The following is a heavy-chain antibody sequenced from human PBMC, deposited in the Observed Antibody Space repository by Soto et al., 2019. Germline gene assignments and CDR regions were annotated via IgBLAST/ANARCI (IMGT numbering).Heavy chain of an antibody. CDR3: ARGPRKQLWVGYFDY. J-gene: IGHJ4*02. D-gene: IGHD1-1*01. CDR1: GYTFTGYY. V-gene: IGHV1-2*04. Sequence: VASVNVSCTSSGYTFTGYYMHWVRQSPGQGLEWMGWINPNSGVTNYAQKFQGWVTMTSDTSITTAYLEVDRLKSDDTAVYYCARGPRKQLWVGYFDYWGQGTLVTVSS. CDR2: INPNSGVT.